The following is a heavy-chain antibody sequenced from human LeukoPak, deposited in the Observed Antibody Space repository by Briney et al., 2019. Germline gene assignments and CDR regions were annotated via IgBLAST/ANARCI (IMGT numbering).Heavy chain of an antibody. CDR3: ARWYCSSISCYYDY. V-gene: IGHV3-53*01. Sequence: GGSLRLSCAASGFTVSTNYMSWVRQAPGKGLEWVLIIYSIGTTYYTDSVKGRFTISRDNSKNTLYLQMNSLRAEDTAVYYCARWYCSSISCYYDYWGQGTLVTVSS. CDR2: IYSIGTT. D-gene: IGHD2-2*01. CDR1: GFTVSTNY. J-gene: IGHJ4*02.